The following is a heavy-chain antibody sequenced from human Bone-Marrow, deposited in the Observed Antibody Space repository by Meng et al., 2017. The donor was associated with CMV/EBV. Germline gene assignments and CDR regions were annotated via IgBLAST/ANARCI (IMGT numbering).Heavy chain of an antibody. CDR3: VRMGRITPGRNWFDP. CDR2: IIPIFGTT. Sequence: SVKVSCKASGGTFSSYAISWVRQAPGQGLEWMGGIIPIFGTTNYAQKFQGRVTITTDESTSTAYMELSSLRSEDTAVYYCVRMGRITPGRNWFDPWGQGTLVTVSS. J-gene: IGHJ5*01. CDR1: GGTFSSYA. D-gene: IGHD2-15*01. V-gene: IGHV1-69*05.